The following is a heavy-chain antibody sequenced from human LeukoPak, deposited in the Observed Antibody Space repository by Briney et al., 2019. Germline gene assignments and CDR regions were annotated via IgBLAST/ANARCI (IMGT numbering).Heavy chain of an antibody. CDR1: GFTFSSYG. CDR3: AIALGYCSGGSCYDGY. J-gene: IGHJ4*02. V-gene: IGHV3-33*01. D-gene: IGHD2-15*01. Sequence: PGGSLRLSCAASGFTFSSYGMHWVRQAPGKGLEWVAVIWYDGSNKYYADSVKGRFTISRDNSKNTLYLQMNSLGAEDTAVYYYAIALGYCSGGSCYDGYWGQGTLVTVSS. CDR2: IWYDGSNK.